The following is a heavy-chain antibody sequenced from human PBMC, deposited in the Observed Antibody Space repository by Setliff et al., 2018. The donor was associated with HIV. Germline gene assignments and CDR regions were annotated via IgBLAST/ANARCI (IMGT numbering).Heavy chain of an antibody. V-gene: IGHV4-38-2*01. CDR3: VRHGGVRIQRRTGIDY. J-gene: IGHJ4*02. Sequence: TLSLTCDVSGFSISSRYYWGWIRQSPGKGLEWIGNIYHTGSSYYNPSLKSRVTISVDTSKKQFSLKLTSVTAADTAVYYCVRHGGVRIQRRTGIDYWGQGTLVTVSS. CDR1: GFSISSRYY. CDR2: IYHTGSS. D-gene: IGHD5-18*01.